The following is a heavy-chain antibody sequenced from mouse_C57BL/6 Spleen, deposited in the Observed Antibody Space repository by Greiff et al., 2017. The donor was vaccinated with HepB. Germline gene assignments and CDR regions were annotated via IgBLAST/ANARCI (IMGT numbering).Heavy chain of an antibody. CDR1: GFTFSSYG. Sequence: EVQGVESGGDLVKPGGSLKLSCAASGFTFSSYGMSWVRQTPDKRLEWVATISSGGSYTYYPDSVKGRFTISRDNAKNTLYLQMSSLKSEDTAMYYCARPGGSSYYFDYWGQGTTLTVSS. CDR3: ARPGGSSYYFDY. CDR2: ISSGGSYT. D-gene: IGHD1-1*01. V-gene: IGHV5-6*01. J-gene: IGHJ2*01.